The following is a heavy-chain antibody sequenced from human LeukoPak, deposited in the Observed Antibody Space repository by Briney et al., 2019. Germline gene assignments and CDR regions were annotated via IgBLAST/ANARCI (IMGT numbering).Heavy chain of an antibody. D-gene: IGHD3-10*01. CDR1: GYNFNIYG. J-gene: IGHJ6*03. V-gene: IGHV1-18*01. Sequence: GASVKVSCKASGYNFNIYGITWVRQAPGQGLEWMGWISPYNGNTNYAQNFQGRVTMTTDTSTTTAYMELRSLRPDDTAVYYCAREGRAMVREIVRYIDVWGKGTTVTVSS. CDR3: AREGRAMVREIVRYIDV. CDR2: ISPYNGNT.